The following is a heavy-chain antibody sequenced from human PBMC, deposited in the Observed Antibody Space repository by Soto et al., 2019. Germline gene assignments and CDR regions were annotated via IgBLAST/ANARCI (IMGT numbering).Heavy chain of an antibody. D-gene: IGHD3-22*01. CDR3: ARDFSRSRGYYYA. CDR1: GFIVSNNY. V-gene: IGHV3-53*04. CDR2: IYSDGST. J-gene: IGHJ4*02. Sequence: PGGSLRLSCAASGFIVSNNYMNWVRQAPGKGLEWVSVIYSDGSTYYADSVKGRFTISRHSSNNTLSLQMNTLRADDTAVYYCARDFSRSRGYYYAWGQGTLVTVSS.